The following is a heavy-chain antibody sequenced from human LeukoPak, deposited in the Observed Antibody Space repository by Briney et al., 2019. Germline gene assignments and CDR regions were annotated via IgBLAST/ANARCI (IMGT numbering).Heavy chain of an antibody. CDR1: GFTFSNYG. V-gene: IGHV3-30*02. CDR3: ARDSSLVINPSWNWFDP. D-gene: IGHD3-9*01. CDR2: IRYDGSNK. J-gene: IGHJ5*02. Sequence: GGSLRLSCAASGFTFSNYGMHWVRQAPGKGLEWVAFIRYDGSNKYYADSVKGRFTISRDNAKNSLYLQMNSLRAEDTAVYYCARDSSLVINPSWNWFDPWGQGTLVTVSS.